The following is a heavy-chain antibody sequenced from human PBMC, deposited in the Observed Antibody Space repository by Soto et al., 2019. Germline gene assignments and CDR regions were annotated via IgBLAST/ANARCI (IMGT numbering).Heavy chain of an antibody. J-gene: IGHJ4*02. CDR1: GGSISSGDYY. D-gene: IGHD4-17*01. CDR2: IYYSGST. CDR3: ARDASYDYGGSKFDY. Sequence: QVQLQESGPGLVKPSQTLSLTCTVSGGSISSGDYYWSWIRQPPGKGLEWIGYIYYSGSTYYNPSLKSRVTRSVDTSKNQFSLKLSSVTAADTAVYYCARDASYDYGGSKFDYWGQGTLVTVSS. V-gene: IGHV4-30-4*01.